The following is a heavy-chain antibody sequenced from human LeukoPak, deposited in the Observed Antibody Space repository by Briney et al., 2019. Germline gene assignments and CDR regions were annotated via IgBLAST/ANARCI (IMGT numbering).Heavy chain of an antibody. D-gene: IGHD4-17*01. J-gene: IGHJ6*02. CDR1: GGSISSSNW. V-gene: IGHV4-4*02. CDR2: IYHSGST. Sequence: SGTLSLTCAVSGGSISSSNWWSWVRQPPGRGLEWIGEIYHSGSTNYNPSLKSRVTISVDTSKNQFSLKLSSVTAADTAVYYCARERGWGTVTTFYYYYYGMDVWGQGTTVTVSS. CDR3: ARERGWGTVTTFYYYYYGMDV.